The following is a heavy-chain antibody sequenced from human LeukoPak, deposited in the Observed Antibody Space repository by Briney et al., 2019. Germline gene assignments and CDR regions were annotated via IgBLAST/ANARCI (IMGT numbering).Heavy chain of an antibody. CDR2: IYYSGST. Sequence: PSETLSLTCTVSGGSISSYYWSWIRQPPGKGLDWIGYIYYSGSTNYNPSLKSRVTISVDTSKNQFSLKLSSVTAADTAVYYCAREVVVYNWFDPWGQGTLVTVSS. CDR1: GGSISSYY. D-gene: IGHD3-22*01. J-gene: IGHJ5*02. CDR3: AREVVVYNWFDP. V-gene: IGHV4-59*01.